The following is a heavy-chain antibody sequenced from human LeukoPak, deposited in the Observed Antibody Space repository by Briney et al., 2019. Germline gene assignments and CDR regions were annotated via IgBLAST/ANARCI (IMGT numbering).Heavy chain of an antibody. CDR2: IYTSGST. V-gene: IGHV4-61*02. Sequence: PSETLSLTCTVSGGSISSGNYYWSWIRQPAGRGLEWIGRIYTSGSTTYNPSLKSRVTISVDTSKNQFSLKVISVTAADTAVYYCARHPRIVGHFDYWGQGTLVTVSS. D-gene: IGHD1-26*01. J-gene: IGHJ4*02. CDR3: ARHPRIVGHFDY. CDR1: GGSISSGNYY.